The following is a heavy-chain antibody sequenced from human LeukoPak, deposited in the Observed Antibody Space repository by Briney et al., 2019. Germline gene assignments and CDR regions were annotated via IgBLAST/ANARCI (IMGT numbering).Heavy chain of an antibody. CDR2: IYYSGST. J-gene: IGHJ4*02. V-gene: IGHV4-61*01. CDR3: ARESGGPDFDY. CDR1: GGSVSSGSYY. Sequence: KPSETLSLTCTVSGGSVSSGSYYWSWIRQPPGKGLEWIGYIYYSGSTNYNPSLKSRVTISVDTSKNQFSLKLNSVTAADTAVYYCARESGGPDFDYWGQGSLVTVSS. D-gene: IGHD2-15*01.